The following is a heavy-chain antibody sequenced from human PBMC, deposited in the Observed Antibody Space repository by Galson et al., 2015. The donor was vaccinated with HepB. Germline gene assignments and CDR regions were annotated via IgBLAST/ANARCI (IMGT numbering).Heavy chain of an antibody. CDR1: GLTLSSYG. J-gene: IGHJ4*02. D-gene: IGHD3-16*01. V-gene: IGHV3-30*18. CDR2: ISFDGSHK. CDR3: AKAKDGGWRATDY. Sequence: SLRLSCAASGLTLSSYGVHWVRQAPGKGLEWVAIISFDGSHKYYANSVKGRFTISRDNSENTLYLQMNSLSAEDTAVYYCAKAKDGGWRATDYWRRGTLVAASS.